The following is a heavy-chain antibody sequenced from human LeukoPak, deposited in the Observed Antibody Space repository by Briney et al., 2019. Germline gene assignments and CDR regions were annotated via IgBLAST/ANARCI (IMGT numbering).Heavy chain of an antibody. J-gene: IGHJ5*02. Sequence: SETLSLTCAVYGGSFSGYYWSWIRQPPGKGLEWIGEINHSGSTNYNLSLKSRVTISVDTSKNQFSLKLSSVTAADTAVYYCARAARRYCSSTSCSVPRYWFDPWGQGTLVTVSS. CDR1: GGSFSGYY. CDR3: ARAARRYCSSTSCSVPRYWFDP. D-gene: IGHD2-2*01. CDR2: INHSGST. V-gene: IGHV4-34*01.